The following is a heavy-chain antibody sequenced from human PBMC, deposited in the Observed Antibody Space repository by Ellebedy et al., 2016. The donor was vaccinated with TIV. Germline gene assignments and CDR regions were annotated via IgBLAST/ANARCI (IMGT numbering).Heavy chain of an antibody. CDR2: ISYDGSNK. Sequence: GESLKISXAASGFTFSSYGMHWVRQAPGKGLEWVAVISYDGSNKYYADSVKGRFTISRDNSKNTLYLQMNSLRAEDTAVYYCAREPVIYCSSTSCPPPDVWGKGTTVTVSS. D-gene: IGHD2-2*01. CDR1: GFTFSSYG. V-gene: IGHV3-30*03. J-gene: IGHJ6*04. CDR3: AREPVIYCSSTSCPPPDV.